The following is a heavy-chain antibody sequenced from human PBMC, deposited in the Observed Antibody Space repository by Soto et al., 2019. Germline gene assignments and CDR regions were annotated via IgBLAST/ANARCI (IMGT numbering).Heavy chain of an antibody. V-gene: IGHV4-31*03. CDR3: ARTGLWFGARNGMDV. J-gene: IGHJ6*02. Sequence: QVQLQESGPGLMKPSQTLSLTCSVSGASISSGGYYWSWIRQHPGKGLEWIGYIYYSGNTYYNPSLKSRVTISVDTSKNQVSLKLYSLTAADTAMYYCARTGLWFGARNGMDVCGQGTTVTVSS. CDR2: IYYSGNT. D-gene: IGHD3-10*01. CDR1: GASISSGGYY.